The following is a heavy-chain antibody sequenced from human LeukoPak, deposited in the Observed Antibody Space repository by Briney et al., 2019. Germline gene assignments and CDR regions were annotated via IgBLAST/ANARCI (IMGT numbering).Heavy chain of an antibody. CDR2: MNPKSGNT. V-gene: IGHV1-8*01. D-gene: IGHD1/OR15-1a*01. CDR3: ARGVGAALNKEAFDI. CDR1: GYGYTSYD. J-gene: IGHJ3*02. Sequence: ASVMVSCKASGYGYTSYDINWVRQAPGQGLEWIGWMNPKSGNTGYAQRFQSSVTMTRDTSSTTAYMELRGMRSDDTSNYFCARGVGAALNKEAFDIWGQGTVVFVSS.